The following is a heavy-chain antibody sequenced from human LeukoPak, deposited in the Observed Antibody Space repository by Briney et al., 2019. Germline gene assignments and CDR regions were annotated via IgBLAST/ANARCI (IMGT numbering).Heavy chain of an antibody. J-gene: IGHJ4*02. Sequence: PGGSLRLSCAASGFTVSSNYMSWVRQAPGKGLAWVSVIYSGGSTYCADSVKGRFTISRDNSKNTLYLQMNSLRAEDTAVYYCARAYYDILTGYYHFDYWGQGTLVTVSS. CDR2: IYSGGST. CDR3: ARAYYDILTGYYHFDY. D-gene: IGHD3-9*01. V-gene: IGHV3-53*01. CDR1: GFTVSSNY.